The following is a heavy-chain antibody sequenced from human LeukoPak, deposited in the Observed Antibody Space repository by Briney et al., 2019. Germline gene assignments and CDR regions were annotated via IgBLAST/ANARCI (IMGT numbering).Heavy chain of an antibody. J-gene: IGHJ6*02. V-gene: IGHV1-18*01. CDR2: ISAYNGNT. D-gene: IGHD5-12*01. CDR3: ASASGYDSPDYYFAMDV. CDR1: GYTFTSYG. Sequence: ASVKVSCKASGYTFTSYGISWVRQARGQGLEWMGWISAYNGNTNYAQKLQGRVTMTTDTSTSTAYMELRSLRSDDTAVYYCASASGYDSPDYYFAMDVWGQGTTVTVSS.